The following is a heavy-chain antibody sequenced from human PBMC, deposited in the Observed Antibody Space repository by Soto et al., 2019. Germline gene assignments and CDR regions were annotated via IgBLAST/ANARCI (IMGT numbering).Heavy chain of an antibody. D-gene: IGHD6-13*01. CDR3: AYSGTPFGY. CDR1: GFTFSSYA. V-gene: IGHV3-23*01. CDR2: ISGSGGST. Sequence: EVQLLESGGGLVQPGGSLRLSCAASGFTFSSYAMSWVRQAPGKGLEWVSAISGSGGSTYYADSVKGRFTISRDNSKNTVYLQMNSLRAEVTAVYSCAYSGTPFGYWGQGTLVTVSS. J-gene: IGHJ4*02.